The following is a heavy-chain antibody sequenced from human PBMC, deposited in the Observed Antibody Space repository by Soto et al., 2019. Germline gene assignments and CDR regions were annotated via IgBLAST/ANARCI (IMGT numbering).Heavy chain of an antibody. CDR3: AREGGYSGYGGMDV. V-gene: IGHV1-69*13. Sequence: ASVKVSCKASGGTFSSYAISWVRQAPGQGLEWMGGIIPIVGTANYAQKFQGRVTITADESTSTAYMELSSLRSEDTAVYYCAREGGYSGYGGMDVWGQGTTVTVSS. J-gene: IGHJ6*02. CDR2: IIPIVGTA. D-gene: IGHD5-12*01. CDR1: GGTFSSYA.